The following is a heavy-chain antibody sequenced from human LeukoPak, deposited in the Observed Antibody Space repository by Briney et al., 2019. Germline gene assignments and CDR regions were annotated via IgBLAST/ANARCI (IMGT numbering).Heavy chain of an antibody. CDR1: GFTFSTYT. J-gene: IGHJ5*02. Sequence: GGSLRLSCAASGFTFSTYTMSWVRQAPGKGLEWVSSITSSSSYMYYADSLKSRFTISRDNAKNSLYLQMNSLRAEDTAVYYCARESRWFDPWGQGTLVTVSS. V-gene: IGHV3-21*01. CDR3: ARESRWFDP. CDR2: ITSSSSYM.